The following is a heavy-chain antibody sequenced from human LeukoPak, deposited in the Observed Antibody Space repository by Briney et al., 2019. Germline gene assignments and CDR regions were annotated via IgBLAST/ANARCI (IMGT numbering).Heavy chain of an antibody. V-gene: IGHV3-53*01. CDR1: GFTFDDFG. CDR3: ARRAGAYSHPYDY. Sequence: GGSLRLSCTASGFTFDDFGMSWVRQAPGKGLEWVSFIYSDNTHYSDSVKGRFTISRDNSKNTLYLQMNSLRAEDTAVYYCARRAGAYSHPYDYWGQGTLVTVSS. D-gene: IGHD4/OR15-4a*01. J-gene: IGHJ4*02. CDR2: IYSDNT.